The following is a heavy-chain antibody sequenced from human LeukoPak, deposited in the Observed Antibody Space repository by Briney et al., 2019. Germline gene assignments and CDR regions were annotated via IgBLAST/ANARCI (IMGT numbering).Heavy chain of an antibody. CDR2: FDPEDGET. Sequence: GASVKVSCKVSGYTLTELSMHWVRQDPGKGLEWMGGFDPEDGETIYAQKFQGRVTMTEDTSTDTAYMELSSLTSEDTAVYYCATTPISYVWGSYRFDYWGQGTLVTVSS. V-gene: IGHV1-24*01. D-gene: IGHD3-16*02. CDR3: ATTPISYVWGSYRFDY. CDR1: GYTLTELS. J-gene: IGHJ4*02.